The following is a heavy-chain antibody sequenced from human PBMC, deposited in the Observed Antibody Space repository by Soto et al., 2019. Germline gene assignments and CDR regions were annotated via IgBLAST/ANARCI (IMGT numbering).Heavy chain of an antibody. CDR1: GYTFTRYG. Sequence: QGQLVQSGGEVKKPGASVKVSCKASGYTFTRYGISWVRQAPGQGLEWMGWISGYNGDTKYAQKFQGRVTXPXXXSXXTAYMELRSLTSADRAVYYCAKNGQPPYYYYGMDVWGQGTTVTVSS. D-gene: IGHD2-8*01. V-gene: IGHV1-18*01. CDR3: AKNGQPPYYYYGMDV. CDR2: ISGYNGDT. J-gene: IGHJ6*02.